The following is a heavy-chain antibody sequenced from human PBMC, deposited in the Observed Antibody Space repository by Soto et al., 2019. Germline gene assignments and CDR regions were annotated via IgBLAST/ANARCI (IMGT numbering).Heavy chain of an antibody. V-gene: IGHV3-9*01. CDR3: AKDGRSLRYFDSGYFDL. J-gene: IGHJ2*01. CDR1: GFTFDGYA. CDR2: ISWNSATI. Sequence: EVQLVESGGDLVQPGRSLRLSCGASGFTFDGYAMHWVRQALGKGLEWGSGISWNSATIAYADPVKGRFTISRDNAKNSLYLQMNSLRAEDTALYYCAKDGRSLRYFDSGYFDLWGRGTLVTVSS. D-gene: IGHD3-9*01.